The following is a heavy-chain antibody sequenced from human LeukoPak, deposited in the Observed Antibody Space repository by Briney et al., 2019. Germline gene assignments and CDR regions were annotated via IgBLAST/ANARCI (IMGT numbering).Heavy chain of an antibody. Sequence: PSETLSLTCTVSGGSISNYYWSWIRQPPGKGLEWIGYIYYSGSTNYNPSLESRVTISVDTSKNQSSLKLDSVTAADTAVYYCARGRSGSYHSPFDYWGQGTLVTVSS. D-gene: IGHD1-26*01. V-gene: IGHV4-59*13. CDR2: IYYSGST. CDR3: ARGRSGSYHSPFDY. CDR1: GGSISNYY. J-gene: IGHJ4*02.